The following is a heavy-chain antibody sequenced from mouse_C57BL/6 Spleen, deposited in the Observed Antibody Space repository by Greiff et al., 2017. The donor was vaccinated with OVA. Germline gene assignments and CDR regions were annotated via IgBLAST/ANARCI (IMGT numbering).Heavy chain of an antibody. CDR3: ARDDGYYVYYAMDY. CDR2: ISYDGSN. V-gene: IGHV3-6*01. CDR1: GYSITSGYY. Sequence: EVQRVESGPGLVKPSQSLSLTCSVTGYSITSGYYWNWIRQFPGNKLEWMGYISYDGSNNYNPSLKNRISITRDTSKNQFFLKLNSVTTEDTATYYCARDDGYYVYYAMDYWGQGTSVTVSS. D-gene: IGHD2-3*01. J-gene: IGHJ4*01.